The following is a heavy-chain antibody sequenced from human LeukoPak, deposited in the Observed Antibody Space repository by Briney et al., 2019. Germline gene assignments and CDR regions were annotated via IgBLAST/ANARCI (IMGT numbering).Heavy chain of an antibody. CDR2: ISGNGGNT. CDR3: ASRSSSLNWYFDL. D-gene: IGHD2-2*01. J-gene: IGHJ2*01. CDR1: GFTFSSYA. V-gene: IGHV3-23*01. Sequence: GGSLRLSCAASGFTFSSYAMTWVRQAPGKGLEWVSGISGNGGNTYYADSVKGRFTISRDYSKETLYLQMNSLRAEDTAVYYCASRSSSLNWYFDLWGRGTLVTVSS.